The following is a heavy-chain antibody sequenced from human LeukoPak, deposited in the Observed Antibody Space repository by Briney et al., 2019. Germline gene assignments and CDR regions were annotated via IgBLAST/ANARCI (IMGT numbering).Heavy chain of an antibody. D-gene: IGHD5-12*01. CDR1: GFTFSDYY. J-gene: IGHJ3*02. CDR2: ISSSGSTI. CDR3: AREAPERWLRQVWLHAFDI. Sequence: GGSLRLSCAASGFTFSDYYMSWIRQAPGKGLEWVSYISSSGSTIYYADSVKGRFTISRDNAKNSLYLQMNSLRAEDTAVYYCAREAPERWLRQVWLHAFDIWGQGTMVTVSS. V-gene: IGHV3-11*01.